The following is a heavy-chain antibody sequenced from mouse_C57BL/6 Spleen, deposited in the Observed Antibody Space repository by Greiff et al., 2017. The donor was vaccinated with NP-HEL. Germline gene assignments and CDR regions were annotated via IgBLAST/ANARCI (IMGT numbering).Heavy chain of an antibody. CDR2: INPSSGYT. V-gene: IGHV1-7*01. J-gene: IGHJ3*01. CDR3: AISLTEAWFAY. D-gene: IGHD4-1*01. CDR1: GYTFTSYW. Sequence: QVQLQQSGAELAKPGASVKLSCKASGYTFTSYWMHWVKQRPGQGLEWIGYINPSSGYTKYNQKFKDKATLTADKSSSTAYMQLSSLTFEASAVYYCAISLTEAWFAYWGQGTLVTVSA.